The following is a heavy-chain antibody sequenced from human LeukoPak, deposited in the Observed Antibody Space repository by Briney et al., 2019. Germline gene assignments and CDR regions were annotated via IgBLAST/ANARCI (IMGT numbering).Heavy chain of an antibody. Sequence: PGGSLRLSCAASGFTFDDYAMHWVRQAPGKGLEWVSAISGSGGSTYYADSVKGRFTISRDNSKNTLYLQMNSLIAEDTAVYDFAKVHTTNSGWPDYYFDYWGQGTLVTVSS. J-gene: IGHJ4*02. CDR3: AKVHTTNSGWPDYYFDY. CDR1: GFTFDDYA. D-gene: IGHD6-19*01. V-gene: IGHV3-23*01. CDR2: ISGSGGST.